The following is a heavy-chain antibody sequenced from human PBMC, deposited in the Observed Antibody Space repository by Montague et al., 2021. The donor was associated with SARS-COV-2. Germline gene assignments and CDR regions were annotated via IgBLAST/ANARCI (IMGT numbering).Heavy chain of an antibody. Sequence: SLRLSCAASGFTFSSYAMYWVRQAPGKGLEWVAIILYDGGNKNYTDSVKGRFTISRDNSKNTLYLQMNSLRAEDTAVYYCAKSYRAYTDTKYYFDYWGQGTLVTVSS. CDR2: ILYDGGNK. V-gene: IGHV3-30*18. CDR3: AKSYRAYTDTKYYFDY. D-gene: IGHD2-2*02. CDR1: GFTFSSYA. J-gene: IGHJ4*02.